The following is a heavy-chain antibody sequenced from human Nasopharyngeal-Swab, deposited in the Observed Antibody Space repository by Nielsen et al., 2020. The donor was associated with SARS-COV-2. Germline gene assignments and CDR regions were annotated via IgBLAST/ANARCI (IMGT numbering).Heavy chain of an antibody. CDR3: ARTDGDYAPYYYYYTDV. J-gene: IGHJ6*03. D-gene: IGHD4-17*01. CDR2: IFSNDEK. Sequence: RQAPGKALEWLAHIFSNDEKSYSTSLKSRLTISKDTSKSQVVLTMTNMDPVDTATYYCARTDGDYAPYYYYYTDVWGKGTTVTVSS. V-gene: IGHV2-26*01.